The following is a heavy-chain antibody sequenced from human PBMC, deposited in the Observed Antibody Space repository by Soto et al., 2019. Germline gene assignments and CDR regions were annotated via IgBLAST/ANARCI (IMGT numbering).Heavy chain of an antibody. J-gene: IGHJ3*02. D-gene: IGHD3-22*01. CDR3: AKRTHESSGPGAFDI. CDR2: ISKGGTTT. V-gene: IGHV3-23*01. CDR1: GFTFSTYS. Sequence: GGSLRLSCAASGFTFSTYSMSWVRQAPGKGLEWVSAISKGGTTTLYADSVKGRFTISRDNSHNTLSLQMNSLRAEDAAVYYCAKRTHESSGPGAFDIWGQGTMVTVSS.